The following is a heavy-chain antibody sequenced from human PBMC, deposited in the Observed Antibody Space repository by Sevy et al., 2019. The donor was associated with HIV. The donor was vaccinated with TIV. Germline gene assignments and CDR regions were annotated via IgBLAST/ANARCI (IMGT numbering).Heavy chain of an antibody. CDR2: IFHTGST. CDR3: ARLGTKGVWFAP. CDR1: GGSINSGDYY. J-gene: IGHJ5*02. V-gene: IGHV4-31*03. D-gene: IGHD2-8*01. Sequence: SETLSLTCTVSGGSINSGDYYWSWIRQHPEKGLEWIGYIFHTGSTYYNRSFKRRATISVDTSKNQFSLKLSLMTAADTAAYYCARLGTKGVWFAPWGQGTLVTVSS.